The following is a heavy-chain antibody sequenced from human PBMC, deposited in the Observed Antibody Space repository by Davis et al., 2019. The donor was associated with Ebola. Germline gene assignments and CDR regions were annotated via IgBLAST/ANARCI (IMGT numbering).Heavy chain of an antibody. V-gene: IGHV4-59*08. D-gene: IGHD6-19*01. CDR3: ARLTSPSGWYGPHFDY. Sequence: SETLSLTCTVSGGSVSGFYWNWIRQPPGKGLEWIGYIYYSGSTNYNPSLKSRVTISVDTSKNQFSLKLSSVTAADTAVYYCARLTSPSGWYGPHFDYWGQGTLVTVSS. J-gene: IGHJ4*02. CDR2: IYYSGST. CDR1: GGSVSGFY.